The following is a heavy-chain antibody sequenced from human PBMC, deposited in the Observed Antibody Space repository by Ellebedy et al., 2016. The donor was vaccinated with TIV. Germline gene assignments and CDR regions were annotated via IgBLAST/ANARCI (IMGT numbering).Heavy chain of an antibody. D-gene: IGHD3-10*01. CDR1: GGSISSGGYS. CDR2: INHSGST. CDR3: ATRRVVRGVIITRGDYFDY. Sequence: SETLSLXCAVSGGSISSGGYSWSWIRQPPGKGLEWIGEINHSGSTNYNPSLKSRVTISVDTSKNQFSLKLSSVTAADTAVYYCATRRVVRGVIITRGDYFDYWGQGTLVTVSS. J-gene: IGHJ4*02. V-gene: IGHV4-34*01.